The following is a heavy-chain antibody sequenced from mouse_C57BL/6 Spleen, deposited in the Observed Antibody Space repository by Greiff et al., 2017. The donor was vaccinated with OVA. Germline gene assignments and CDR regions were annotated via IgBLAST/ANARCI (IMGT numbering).Heavy chain of an antibody. D-gene: IGHD2-5*01. CDR3: ALGYSNYYAMDY. Sequence: VQRVESGPGLVQPSQSLSITCTVSGFSLTSYGVHWVRQSPGKGLEWLGVIWRGGSTDYNAAFMSRLSITKDNSKSQVFFKMNSLQADDTAIYYCALGYSNYYAMDYWGQGTSVTVSS. V-gene: IGHV2-5*01. CDR1: GFSLTSYG. J-gene: IGHJ4*01. CDR2: IWRGGST.